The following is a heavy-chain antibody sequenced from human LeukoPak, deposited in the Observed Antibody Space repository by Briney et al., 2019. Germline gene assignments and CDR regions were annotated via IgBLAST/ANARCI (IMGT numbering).Heavy chain of an antibody. V-gene: IGHV3-30*18. D-gene: IGHD6-19*01. CDR2: ISYDGSNK. Sequence: GGSLRLSCAASGFTFNSYGMHWVRQAPGKGLEWVAVISYDGSNKYYADSVKGRFTISRDNSKNTLYLQMNSLRVEDTAVYYCAKVKVAGKMYNWLDPWGQGTLVTVSS. CDR3: AKVKVAGKMYNWLDP. J-gene: IGHJ5*02. CDR1: GFTFNSYG.